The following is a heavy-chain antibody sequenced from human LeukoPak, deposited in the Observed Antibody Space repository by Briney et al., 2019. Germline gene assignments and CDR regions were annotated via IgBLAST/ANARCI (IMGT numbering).Heavy chain of an antibody. CDR1: TGSFSGYY. V-gene: IGHV4-34*01. D-gene: IGHD4-23*01. J-gene: IGHJ4*02. CDR3: AYSSGNSFFDY. CDR2: TNHSGTT. Sequence: PSETLSLTCAVYTGSFSGYYWGWIRQPPGKGLEWIGETNHSGTTNYNPSLKSRVTISVDTSKNQFSLKLSSVTAADTAVYYCAYSSGNSFFDYWGQGTLVTVSS.